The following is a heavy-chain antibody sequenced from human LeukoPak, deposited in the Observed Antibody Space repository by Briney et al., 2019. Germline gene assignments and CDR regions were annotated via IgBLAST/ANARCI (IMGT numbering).Heavy chain of an antibody. Sequence: GGSLRLSCAVSGFTFSAYGMHWVRQAPGKGLEWVAVISYDGSYQAYADSVKGRFTVSRDSSKNTLYLQLNSLRPEDTGLYYCARERCRDGYNYKDYWGQGTQISVFS. J-gene: IGHJ4*02. CDR3: ARERCRDGYNYKDY. CDR1: GFTFSAYG. D-gene: IGHD5-24*01. CDR2: ISYDGSYQ. V-gene: IGHV3-30*04.